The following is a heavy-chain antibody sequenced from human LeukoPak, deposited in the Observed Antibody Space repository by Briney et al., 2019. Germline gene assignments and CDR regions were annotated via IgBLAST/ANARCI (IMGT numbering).Heavy chain of an antibody. Sequence: GGSLRLSCAASGFTFSGSAMHWVRQASGKGLEWVGRIRSKANSYATAYAASVKGRFTISRDDSKNTAYLQMNSLKTEDTAVYYCTRGYCSGGSCYRRYYYYYYMDVWGKGTTVTVSS. CDR1: GFTFSGSA. J-gene: IGHJ6*03. CDR3: TRGYCSGGSCYRRYYYYYYMDV. CDR2: IRSKANSYAT. D-gene: IGHD2-15*01. V-gene: IGHV3-73*01.